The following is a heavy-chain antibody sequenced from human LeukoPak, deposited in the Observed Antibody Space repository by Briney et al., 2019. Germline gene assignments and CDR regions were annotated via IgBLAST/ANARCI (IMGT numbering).Heavy chain of an antibody. Sequence: SETLSLTCTVSGYSISSGYYWGWIRPPPGKGLEWIGSIYHSGSTYYNPSLKSRVTISVDTSKNQFSLKLSSVTAADTAVYYCARVPRGYSGYDDAFDIWGQGTMVTVSS. CDR3: ARVPRGYSGYDDAFDI. D-gene: IGHD5-12*01. V-gene: IGHV4-38-2*02. CDR2: IYHSGST. CDR1: GYSISSGYY. J-gene: IGHJ3*02.